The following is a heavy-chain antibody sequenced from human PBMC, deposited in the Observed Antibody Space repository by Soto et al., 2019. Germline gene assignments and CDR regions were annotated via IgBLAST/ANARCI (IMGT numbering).Heavy chain of an antibody. CDR2: IIPILGIA. Sequence: SVKVSCKASGGTFSSYTIGWVRQAPGQGLEWMGRIIPILGIANYAQKFQGRVTITADKSTSTTYMELSSLRSDDSVVYYCSSGKCSSTSCDYRFDYWGQGTLVTVSS. CDR3: SSGKCSSTSCDYRFDY. V-gene: IGHV1-69*02. J-gene: IGHJ4*02. D-gene: IGHD2-2*01. CDR1: GGTFSSYT.